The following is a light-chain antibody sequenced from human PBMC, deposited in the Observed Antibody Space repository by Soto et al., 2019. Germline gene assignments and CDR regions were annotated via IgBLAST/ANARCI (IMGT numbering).Light chain of an antibody. CDR3: TSHAGTINFPYI. Sequence: QSVLTQPPSASGSPGQSVTISCTGTISDVGAYNYVSWYQHHPGKAPKLMVYEVNKRPSGVPDRFSGSKSGNTASLTVSGLQAEDEADYYCTSHAGTINFPYIFGTGTKVTVL. CDR1: ISDVGAYNY. J-gene: IGLJ1*01. V-gene: IGLV2-8*01. CDR2: EVN.